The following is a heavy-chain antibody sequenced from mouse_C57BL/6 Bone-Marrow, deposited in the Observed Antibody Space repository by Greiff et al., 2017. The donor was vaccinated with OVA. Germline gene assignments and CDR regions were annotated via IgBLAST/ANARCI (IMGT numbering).Heavy chain of an antibody. V-gene: IGHV1-15*01. Sequence: VQLQQSGAELVRPGASVTLSCKASGYTFTDYEMHWVKQTPVHGLEWIGAIDPETGGTAYNQKFKGKAILTADKSSSTAYMELRSLTSEDSAVYYCTPFYYGSSYDYWGQGTTLTVSS. CDR3: TPFYYGSSYDY. CDR2: IDPETGGT. D-gene: IGHD1-1*01. J-gene: IGHJ2*01. CDR1: GYTFTDYE.